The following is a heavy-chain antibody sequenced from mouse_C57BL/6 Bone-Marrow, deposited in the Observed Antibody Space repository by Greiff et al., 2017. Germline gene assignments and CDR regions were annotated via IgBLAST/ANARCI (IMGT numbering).Heavy chain of an antibody. D-gene: IGHD1-1*01. J-gene: IGHJ4*01. V-gene: IGHV5-4*01. CDR2: ISDGGSYT. Sequence: EVHLVESGGGLVKPGGSLKLSCAASGFTFSSYAMSWVRQTSEKRLEWVATISDGGSYTYYPDNVKGRFTISRDNAKNNLYLQMSHLKSEDTTMYYCARDTLTTVVATRAMDYWGQGTSVTVSS. CDR3: ARDTLTTVVATRAMDY. CDR1: GFTFSSYA.